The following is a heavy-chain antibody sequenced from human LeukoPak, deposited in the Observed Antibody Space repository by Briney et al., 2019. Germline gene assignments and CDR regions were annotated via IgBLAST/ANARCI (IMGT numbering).Heavy chain of an antibody. CDR3: ARVREAYCGGDCSYFDY. CDR2: INPNSGGT. D-gene: IGHD2-21*01. J-gene: IGHJ4*02. Sequence: GASVKVSCKASGYTFTGYYMHWVRQAPGQGLEWMGWINPNSGGTNYAQKFQGRVTMTRDTSISTAYMELSRLRSDDTAVYYCARVREAYCGGDCSYFDYWAREPWSPSPQ. V-gene: IGHV1-2*02. CDR1: GYTFTGYY.